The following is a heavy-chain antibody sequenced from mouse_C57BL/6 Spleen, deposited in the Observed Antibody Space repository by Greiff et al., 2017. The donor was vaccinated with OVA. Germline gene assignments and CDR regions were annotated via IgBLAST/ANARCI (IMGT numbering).Heavy chain of an antibody. J-gene: IGHJ3*01. CDR1: GYTFTSYW. V-gene: IGHV1-74*01. Sequence: QVQLQQPGAELVKPGASVKVSCKASGYTFTSYWMHWVKQRPGQGLEWIGRIHPSDSDTNYNQKFKGKATLTVDKSSSPAYMQLSSLTSEDYAVYDYARTREDAWFAYWGQGTLVTVSA. CDR2: IHPSDSDT. CDR3: ARTREDAWFAY.